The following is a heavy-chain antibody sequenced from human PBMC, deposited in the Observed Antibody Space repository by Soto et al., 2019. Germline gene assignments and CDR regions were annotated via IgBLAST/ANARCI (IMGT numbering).Heavy chain of an antibody. CDR2: ISGSGGST. CDR3: AKDRLKLGYCSGGSCYPNDAFDI. Sequence: EVQLLESGGGLVQPGGSLRLSCAASGFTFSSYAMSWVRQAPGKGLEWVSAISGSGGSTYYADSVKGRFTISRDNSKNTLYLKMNSLRAEDTAVYYCAKDRLKLGYCSGGSCYPNDAFDIWGQGTMVTVSS. J-gene: IGHJ3*02. CDR1: GFTFSSYA. D-gene: IGHD2-15*01. V-gene: IGHV3-23*01.